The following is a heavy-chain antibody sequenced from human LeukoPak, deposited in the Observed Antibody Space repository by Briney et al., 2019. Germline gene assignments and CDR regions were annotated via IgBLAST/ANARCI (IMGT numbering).Heavy chain of an antibody. J-gene: IGHJ5*02. CDR1: GYSISSGYY. CDR3: ARSAYDSSRGNWFDP. V-gene: IGHV4-38-2*02. Sequence: SETLSLTCTVSGYSISSGYYWGWIRQPPGKGLEWIGSIYHSGSTYYNPSLKSRVTISVDTSKNQFSLKLSSVTAADTAVYYCARSAYDSSRGNWFDPWGQGTLVTVSS. CDR2: IYHSGST. D-gene: IGHD3-22*01.